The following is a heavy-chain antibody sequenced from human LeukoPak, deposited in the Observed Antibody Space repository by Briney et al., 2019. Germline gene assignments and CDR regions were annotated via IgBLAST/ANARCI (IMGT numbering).Heavy chain of an antibody. J-gene: IGHJ4*02. Sequence: GGSLRLSCAASGFTFSSYSMNWVRQAPGKGLEWVTFIRNDGSNKYYGDSVRGRFTISRDNSKNTLYLQMNSLRAEDTAVYYCAKDQGSGAFEYWGQGTLVTVSS. D-gene: IGHD6-19*01. CDR3: AKDQGSGAFEY. CDR1: GFTFSSYS. CDR2: IRNDGSNK. V-gene: IGHV3-30*02.